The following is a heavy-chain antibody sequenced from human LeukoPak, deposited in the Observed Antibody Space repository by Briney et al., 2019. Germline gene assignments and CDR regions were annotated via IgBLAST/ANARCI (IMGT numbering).Heavy chain of an antibody. V-gene: IGHV4-59*01. CDR1: GASISSYY. J-gene: IGHJ4*02. CDR3: ARDPGPYCTTTSCYVDY. CDR2: IYYSGYT. Sequence: SETLSLTCTVSGASISSYYWSWIRQPPGKGLEWIGCIYYSGYTNYNPSLKSRVTMSVDTSKNQFSLKVSSVTAADTAVYYCARDPGPYCTTTSCYVDYWGRGTLVTVPS. D-gene: IGHD2-2*01.